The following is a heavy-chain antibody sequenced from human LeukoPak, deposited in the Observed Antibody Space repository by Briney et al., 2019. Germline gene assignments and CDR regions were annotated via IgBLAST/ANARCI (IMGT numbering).Heavy chain of an antibody. CDR1: GGSISSGGYS. Sequence: SETLSLTCAVSGGSISSGGYSWSWIRQPPGKGLEWIGYIYHSGSTYYNPSLKSRVTISVDKSKNQFSLKLSSVTAADTAVYYCARRHGDYDYYYGMDVWGQGTTVTVSS. CDR2: IYHSGST. J-gene: IGHJ6*02. V-gene: IGHV4-30-2*01. D-gene: IGHD4-17*01. CDR3: ARRHGDYDYYYGMDV.